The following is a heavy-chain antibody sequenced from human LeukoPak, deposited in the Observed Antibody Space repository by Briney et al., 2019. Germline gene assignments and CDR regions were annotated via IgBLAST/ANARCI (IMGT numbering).Heavy chain of an antibody. Sequence: KPSETLSLTCTVSGGSISSSSYYWGGIRQPPGKGLEWIGSIYYSGSTYYNPSLKSRITISVDTSKNQFSLKLSSVTAADTAVYYCASTPLVRGVSWFDHWGQGTLVTVSS. J-gene: IGHJ5*02. CDR1: GGSISSSSYY. CDR2: IYYSGST. D-gene: IGHD3-10*01. CDR3: ASTPLVRGVSWFDH. V-gene: IGHV4-39*01.